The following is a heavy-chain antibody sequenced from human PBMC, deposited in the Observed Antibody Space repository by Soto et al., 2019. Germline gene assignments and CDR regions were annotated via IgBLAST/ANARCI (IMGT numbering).Heavy chain of an antibody. Sequence: GGSLRLSCAAAGFTFSSHAMSWVRQAPGKGLEWVSAISGSGGSTYYADSVKDRFTISRDNSKKTLYLQMNSLRAEDTAVYSCANMGAYCGGDCYSWWGQGTLVTVSS. CDR2: ISGSGGST. D-gene: IGHD2-21*02. CDR1: GFTFSSHA. CDR3: ANMGAYCGGDCYSW. J-gene: IGHJ4*02. V-gene: IGHV3-23*01.